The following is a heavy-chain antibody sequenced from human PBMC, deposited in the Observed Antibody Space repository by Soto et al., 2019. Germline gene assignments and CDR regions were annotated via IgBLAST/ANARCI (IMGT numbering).Heavy chain of an antibody. CDR3: ARDRYFYGSRGYYRTLDS. CDR2: IFHSGIT. CDR1: GGSFSNDY. J-gene: IGHJ5*01. V-gene: IGHV4-59*01. Sequence: SETLSLTCFISGGSFSNDYWTWIRQSPGKGLEWIGYIFHSGITDYNPSVKSRVTISIDKSRNLFSLNLTSVTAADTAVYYCARDRYFYGSRGYYRTLDSWGQGTLVTVSS. D-gene: IGHD3-22*01.